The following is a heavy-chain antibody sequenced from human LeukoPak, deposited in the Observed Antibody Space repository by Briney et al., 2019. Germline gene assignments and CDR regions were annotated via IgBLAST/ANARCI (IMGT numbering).Heavy chain of an antibody. CDR3: ARGALNWFDP. CDR2: IHYSGST. Sequence: SETLSLTCTVSGGSISSSDYYWGWIRQPPGKGLEWIGSIHYSGSTYYNPSLRSRVTISVDTSKNQFSLKLSSVTAADTAVYYCARGALNWFDPWGQRTLVTVSS. V-gene: IGHV4-39*07. J-gene: IGHJ5*02. CDR1: GGSISSSDYY.